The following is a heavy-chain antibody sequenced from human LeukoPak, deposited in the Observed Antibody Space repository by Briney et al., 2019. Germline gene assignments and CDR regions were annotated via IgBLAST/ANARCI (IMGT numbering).Heavy chain of an antibody. CDR1: GFTFSDSS. Sequence: GRSLRLSCAASGFTFSDSSMTWVRQAPGKGLEWVSSITTSSSYIYFADSLKGRFTISRDNAKNSLYLQMTSLRADDTAVYYCARHRTASDYWGQGTLVTVSS. CDR2: ITTSSSYI. CDR3: ARHRTASDY. D-gene: IGHD3-16*02. V-gene: IGHV3-21*06. J-gene: IGHJ4*02.